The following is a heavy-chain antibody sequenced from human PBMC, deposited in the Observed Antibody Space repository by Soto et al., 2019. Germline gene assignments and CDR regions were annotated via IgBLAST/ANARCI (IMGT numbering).Heavy chain of an antibody. J-gene: IGHJ4*02. CDR3: XXXXXXXTSWYWGDGLDS. D-gene: IGHD2-2*01. Sequence: QVQLEQSGSEVKKSGSSVKVSCKASGYSFSSHAITWVRQAPGQGLEWMGGIIPVFGTPSYAQKFQGRVTISADKSTNTSYLELRSLRSEDTAVYYCXXXXXXXTSWYWGDGLDSWGQGTQVTVSS. CDR2: IIPVFGTP. CDR1: GYSFSSHA. V-gene: IGHV1-69*06.